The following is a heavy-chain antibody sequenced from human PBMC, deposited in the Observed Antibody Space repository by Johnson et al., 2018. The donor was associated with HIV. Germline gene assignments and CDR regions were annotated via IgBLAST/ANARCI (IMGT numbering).Heavy chain of an antibody. CDR2: ISGSGGST. V-gene: IGHV3-23*04. J-gene: IGHJ3*02. Sequence: MQLVESGGGVVQPGRSLRLSCAASGFSFSSYGMNWVRQAPGKGLEWLSGISGSGGSTYYADSVKGRFTISRDNSKDTMYLRMNSLRAEDTAVYYCTKGKIGGGSYSAPDAFDMWGQGTMVTVSS. D-gene: IGHD3-10*01. CDR3: TKGKIGGGSYSAPDAFDM. CDR1: GFSFSSYG.